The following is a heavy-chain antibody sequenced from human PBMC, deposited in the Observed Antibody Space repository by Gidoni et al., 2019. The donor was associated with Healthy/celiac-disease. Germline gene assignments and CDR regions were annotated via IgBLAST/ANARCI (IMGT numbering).Heavy chain of an antibody. CDR2: ISGSGGST. V-gene: IGHV3-23*01. Sequence: EVQLLESGGGLVQPGGSLRISCAASGVTFSSYAMSWVRQAPGKGLEWVSAISGSGGSTSYAASVKGRFTISRDNSKNTLYLQMNSLRAEDTAVYYCAKDDYSDRYFQHWGQGTLVTVSS. CDR3: AKDDYSDRYFQH. J-gene: IGHJ1*01. CDR1: GVTFSSYA. D-gene: IGHD2-15*01.